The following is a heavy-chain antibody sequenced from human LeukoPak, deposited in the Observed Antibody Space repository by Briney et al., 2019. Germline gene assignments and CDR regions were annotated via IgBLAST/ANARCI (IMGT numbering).Heavy chain of an antibody. D-gene: IGHD3-22*01. Sequence: GASVKVSCKASGYTFVGYYLHWVRQAPGQGLEWMGWMNPNSGNTGYAQKFQGRVTVTRNTSINTAYMEVSSLRSEDTAVYYCARRVASSGTPLGYWGQGTLVTVSS. V-gene: IGHV1-8*02. CDR2: MNPNSGNT. J-gene: IGHJ4*02. CDR3: ARRVASSGTPLGY. CDR1: GYTFVGYY.